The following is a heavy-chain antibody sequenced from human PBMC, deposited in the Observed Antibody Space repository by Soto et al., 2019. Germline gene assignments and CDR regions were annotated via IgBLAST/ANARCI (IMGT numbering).Heavy chain of an antibody. V-gene: IGHV3-66*04. CDR3: ASQHYYDSLWAFDY. J-gene: IGHJ4*02. Sequence: PGGSLRLSCAASGFPFSSIGMHWVRPAPVRGLEWVAVMYSGESTYYAGSVKGRFTISRDNSKNTLYLQMKSLRAEDTAVYYCASQHYYDSLWAFDYWGQGTLVTVSS. CDR1: GFPFSSIG. D-gene: IGHD3-22*01. CDR2: MYSGEST.